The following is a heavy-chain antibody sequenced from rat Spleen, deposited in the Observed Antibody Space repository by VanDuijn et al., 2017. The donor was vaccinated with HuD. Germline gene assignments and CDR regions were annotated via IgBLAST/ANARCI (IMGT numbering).Heavy chain of an antibody. CDR1: GFSLTRYG. CDR2: MSSGGST. Sequence: QVQLRESGPDLVQPSQTLSLTCTVSGFSLTRYGVSWVRQPPGKGLEWIAAMSSGGSTYYNSVLKSRLSISRDTSKSQVFLKMNSLQTVDTAMYFCARSYPGVMDTWVQGASVTVSS. J-gene: IGHJ4*01. CDR3: ARSYPGVMDT. V-gene: IGHV2S8*01. D-gene: IGHD1-4*01.